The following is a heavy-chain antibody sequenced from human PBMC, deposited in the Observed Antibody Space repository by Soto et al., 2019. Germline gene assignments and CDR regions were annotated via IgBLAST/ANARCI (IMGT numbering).Heavy chain of an antibody. Sequence: GGSLRLSCAASGFTFSTYWMHWVRQVPGKGLVWVSHIDNDGISTYYADSVKGRFTISRDNSKNTLYLQMNSLRAEDTAVYYCARRGPGNYLDYWGQGTLVTVSS. CDR2: IDNDGIST. CDR3: ARRGPGNYLDY. CDR1: GFTFSTYW. J-gene: IGHJ4*02. V-gene: IGHV3-74*01. D-gene: IGHD6-13*01.